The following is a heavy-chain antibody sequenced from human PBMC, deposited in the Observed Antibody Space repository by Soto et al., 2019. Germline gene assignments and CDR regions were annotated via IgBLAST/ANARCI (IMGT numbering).Heavy chain of an antibody. CDR1: GGSISSGGYY. CDR2: IYYSGST. V-gene: IGHV4-31*03. Sequence: SETLSLTCTVSGGSISSGGYYWSWIRQHPGKGLEWIGYIYYSGSTYYNPSLKSRVTISVDTSKNQFSLKLSSVTAADTAVYYCARGTTVVKYGMDVWGQGTTVTVSS. D-gene: IGHD4-17*01. J-gene: IGHJ6*02. CDR3: ARGTTVVKYGMDV.